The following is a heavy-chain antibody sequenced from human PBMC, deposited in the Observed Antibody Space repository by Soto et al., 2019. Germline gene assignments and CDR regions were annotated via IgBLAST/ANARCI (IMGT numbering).Heavy chain of an antibody. Sequence: QVQLQESGPGLVKPSGTLSLTCAVSGGSISSNNWWSWVREPPGKVLEWIGEIFHSGSTHYSPSLKNLVTISVDKSKNHVSLTLTSVTAADTAVYYCARVYSGSYSDSWGQGTLVTVSS. CDR2: IFHSGST. D-gene: IGHD1-26*01. J-gene: IGHJ4*02. CDR3: ARVYSGSYSDS. CDR1: GGSISSNNW. V-gene: IGHV4-4*02.